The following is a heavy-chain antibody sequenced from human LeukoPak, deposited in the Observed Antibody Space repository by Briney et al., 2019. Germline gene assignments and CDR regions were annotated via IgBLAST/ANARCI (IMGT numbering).Heavy chain of an antibody. CDR2: INHSGST. V-gene: IGHV4-34*01. CDR1: GGSFSGYY. D-gene: IGHD3-3*01. CDR3: GRYDHPVITPIDS. J-gene: IGHJ4*02. Sequence: SETLSLTCAVYGGSFSGYYWSWIRQPPGKGLEWIGEINHSGSTNYNASLKSRVTISADTSKNQFSLKLSSVTAADTAVYYCGRYDHPVITPIDSWGQGTLVTVSS.